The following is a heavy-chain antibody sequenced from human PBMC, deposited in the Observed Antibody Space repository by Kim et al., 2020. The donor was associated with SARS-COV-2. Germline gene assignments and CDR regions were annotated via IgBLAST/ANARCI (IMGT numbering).Heavy chain of an antibody. CDR2: IKAGGSYT. CDR1: GFTFSNKW. J-gene: IGHJ4*02. CDR3: ARDLQNSPYNSPGDDFDS. Sequence: GGSLRLSCAASGFTFSNKWMHWVRQIPGKGLVWVARIKAGGSYTSYADSVKGRFTISRDDAKNTLYLQMNSLGAEDTAVYYCARDLQNSPYNSPGDDFDSWGQGTLVTVSS. D-gene: IGHD6-13*01. V-gene: IGHV3-74*01.